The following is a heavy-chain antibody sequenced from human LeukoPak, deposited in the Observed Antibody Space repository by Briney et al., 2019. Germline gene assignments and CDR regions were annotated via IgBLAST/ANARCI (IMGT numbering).Heavy chain of an antibody. J-gene: IGHJ6*03. V-gene: IGHV1-2*02. CDR3: AREAYASGSFRTDYYYMDV. CDR2: INPNSGGT. D-gene: IGHD3-10*01. CDR1: GYTFTGYY. Sequence: ASVKVSCKASGYTFTGYYMHWVRQAPGQGLEWMGWINPNSGGTNYAQKFQGRVTMTRDTSISTAYMELSRLRSDDTAVYYCAREAYASGSFRTDYYYMDVWGKGTTVTISS.